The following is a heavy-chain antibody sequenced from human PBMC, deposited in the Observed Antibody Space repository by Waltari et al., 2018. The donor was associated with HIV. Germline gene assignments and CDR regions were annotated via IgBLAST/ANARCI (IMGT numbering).Heavy chain of an antibody. D-gene: IGHD3-10*01. CDR2: IYHSGST. Sequence: QVQLQESGPGLVKPSETLSLTCAVSGYSISSGYYWGWIRQPPGKGLEWIGSIYHSGSTYYTPSLKSRVTISVDTSKNQFSRKLSSVTAADTAVYYCARDMEAQETRRFDYWGQGTLVTVSS. V-gene: IGHV4-38-2*02. CDR3: ARDMEAQETRRFDY. J-gene: IGHJ4*02. CDR1: GYSISSGYY.